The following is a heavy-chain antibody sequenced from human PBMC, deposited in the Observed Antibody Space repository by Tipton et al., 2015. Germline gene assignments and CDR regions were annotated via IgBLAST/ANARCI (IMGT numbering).Heavy chain of an antibody. Sequence: TLSLTCAVYGGSFSDYYWTWVRQSPGKGLEWIGEINYSATTHYNPSLGSRVTISVDTSKNQFSLNLTSVTAADTAVYYCARGLLLWFGMSDYWGRGTLVTVSS. V-gene: IGHV4-34*01. D-gene: IGHD3-10*01. CDR2: INYSATT. J-gene: IGHJ4*02. CDR1: GGSFSDYY. CDR3: ARGLLLWFGMSDY.